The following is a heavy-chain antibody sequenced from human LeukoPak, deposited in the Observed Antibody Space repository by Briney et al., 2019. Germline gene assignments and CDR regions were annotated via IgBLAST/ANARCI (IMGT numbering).Heavy chain of an antibody. CDR2: ISAYNGNT. D-gene: IGHD5-18*01. V-gene: IGHV1-18*01. CDR1: GYTFTSYG. CDR3: ARVDSGGYSYGFYYFDY. J-gene: IGHJ4*02. Sequence: ASVKVSCKASGYTFTSYGISWVRQAPGQGLEWMGWISAYNGNTNYAQKLQGRVTMTTDTSTSTAYMELRSLRSDDTAVYYCARVDSGGYSYGFYYFDYWGQGTLVTVSS.